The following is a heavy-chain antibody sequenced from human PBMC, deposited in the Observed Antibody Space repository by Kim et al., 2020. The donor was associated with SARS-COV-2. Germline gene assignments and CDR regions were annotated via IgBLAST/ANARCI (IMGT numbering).Heavy chain of an antibody. CDR2: IYYSGST. D-gene: IGHD3-10*01. J-gene: IGHJ6*02. CDR3: AMSSPSDTYYYGSGSYYNPYYYYYYGMDV. CDR1: GGSISSSSYY. Sequence: SETLSLTCTVSGGSISSSSYYWGWIRQPPGKGLEWIGSIYYSGSTYYNPSLKSRVTISVDTSKNQFSLKLSSVTAADTAVYYCAMSSPSDTYYYGSGSYYNPYYYYYYGMDVWGQGTTVTVSS. V-gene: IGHV4-39*01.